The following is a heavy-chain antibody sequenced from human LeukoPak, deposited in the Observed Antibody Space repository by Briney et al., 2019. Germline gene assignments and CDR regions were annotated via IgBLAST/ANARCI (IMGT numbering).Heavy chain of an antibody. CDR1: GFSFSNYW. V-gene: IGHV3-7*01. CDR3: ASNVRQLPSY. CDR2: IKEDGSAT. D-gene: IGHD5-24*01. Sequence: PGGSLRLSCAGSGFSFSNYWMNWVRQALGKGLEWVANIKEDGSATYYVDSVKGRFTISRDNAKNSLYLQMNSLRAEDTAVYYCASNVRQLPSYWGQGTLVTVSS. J-gene: IGHJ4*02.